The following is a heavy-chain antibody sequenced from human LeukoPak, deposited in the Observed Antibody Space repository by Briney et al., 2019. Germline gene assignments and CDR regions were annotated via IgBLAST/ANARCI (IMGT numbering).Heavy chain of an antibody. J-gene: IGHJ4*02. D-gene: IGHD6-6*01. CDR1: GGSISSSSYY. Sequence: SETLSLTCTVSGGSISSSSYYWGWIRQPPGKGLEWIGSIYYSGSTYYNPSLKSRVTISVDTSKNQFSLKLSSVTAADTAVYYCARSYSSFSHAGPFDYWGQGTLVTVSS. V-gene: IGHV4-39*07. CDR3: ARSYSSFSHAGPFDY. CDR2: IYYSGST.